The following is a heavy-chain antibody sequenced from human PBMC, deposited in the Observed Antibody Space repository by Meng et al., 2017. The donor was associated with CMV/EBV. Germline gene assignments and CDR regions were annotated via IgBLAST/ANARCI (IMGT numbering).Heavy chain of an antibody. Sequence: SETLSLTCTVSGGSISSYYWSWIRQPPGKGLEWIGYIYYNGSTNYNPSLKSRVTISVDTSKNQFSLKLSSVTAADTAVYYCARVVGDVVVPAATQYYFDYWGQGTLVTVSS. CDR2: IYYNGST. D-gene: IGHD2-2*01. CDR1: GGSISSYY. CDR3: ARVVGDVVVPAATQYYFDY. V-gene: IGHV4-59*01. J-gene: IGHJ4*02.